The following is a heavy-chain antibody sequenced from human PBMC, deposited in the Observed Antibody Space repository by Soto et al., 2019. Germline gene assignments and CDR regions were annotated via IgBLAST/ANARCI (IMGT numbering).Heavy chain of an antibody. V-gene: IGHV1-69*02. CDR2: IIPILGIA. Sequence: QVQLVQSGAEVKKPGSSVKVSCNASGGTFSSYTISWVRQAPGQGLEWMGRIIPILGIANYAQKFQGRVTITADKSTSTAYMELSSLRSEDTAVYYCASDTAMDLGYFDYWGQGTLVTVSS. CDR3: ASDTAMDLGYFDY. CDR1: GGTFSSYT. D-gene: IGHD5-18*01. J-gene: IGHJ4*02.